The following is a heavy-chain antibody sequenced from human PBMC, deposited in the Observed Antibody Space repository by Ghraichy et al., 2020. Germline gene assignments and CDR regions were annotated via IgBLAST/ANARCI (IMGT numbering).Heavy chain of an antibody. D-gene: IGHD5-18*01. Sequence: SETLSLTCTVSGGSISSSSYYWGWIRQPPGKGLEWIGSIYYSGSTYYNPSLKSRVTISVDTSKNQFSLKLSSVTAADTAVYYCARHAGGYSYGYFSWSPWGQGTLVTVSS. J-gene: IGHJ5*02. CDR1: GGSISSSSYY. V-gene: IGHV4-39*01. CDR3: ARHAGGYSYGYFSWSP. CDR2: IYYSGST.